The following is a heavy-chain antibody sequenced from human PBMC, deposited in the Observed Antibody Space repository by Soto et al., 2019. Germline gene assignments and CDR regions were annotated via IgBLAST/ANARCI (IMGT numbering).Heavy chain of an antibody. CDR3: ARHRARFDILVGIDY. D-gene: IGHD3-9*01. J-gene: IGHJ4*02. CDR1: GGSINNYY. Sequence: PSETLSLTCTVSGGSINNYYWSWIRQPPGEGLEWIGYVYYTGSTKYSPSLKSRLTISVDTSRNQFSLKLSSVTAADTAVYYCARHRARFDILVGIDYWGQGALVTVS. CDR2: VYYTGST. V-gene: IGHV4-59*08.